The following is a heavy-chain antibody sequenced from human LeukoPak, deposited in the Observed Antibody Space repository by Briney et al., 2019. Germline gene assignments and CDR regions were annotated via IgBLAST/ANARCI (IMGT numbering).Heavy chain of an antibody. D-gene: IGHD6-13*01. CDR2: ISRSGDST. CDR3: ATRSYSAGRDF. Sequence: GGSLRLSCAASGFTFTSYAMTWVRQAPGKGLEWVSGISRSGDSTGYADSVKGRFTISRDNPKNMVYLQMNSLRVEDTAVYFCATRSYSAGRDFWGQGTLVIVSS. CDR1: GFTFTSYA. V-gene: IGHV3-23*01. J-gene: IGHJ4*02.